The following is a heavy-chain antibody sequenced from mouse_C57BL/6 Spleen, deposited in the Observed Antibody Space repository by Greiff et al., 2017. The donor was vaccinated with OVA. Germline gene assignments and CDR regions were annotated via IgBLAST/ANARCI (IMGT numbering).Heavy chain of an antibody. J-gene: IGHJ2*01. D-gene: IGHD2-2*01. CDR2: IDPETGGT. Sequence: QVQLQQSGAELVRPGASVTLSCKASGYTFTDYEMHWVKQTPVHGLEWIGAIDPETGGTAYNQKFKGKAILTADKSSSTAYMELRSLTSEDSAVYYCTRPSMVTTSFDDWGQGTTLTVSS. V-gene: IGHV1-15*01. CDR1: GYTFTDYE. CDR3: TRPSMVTTSFDD.